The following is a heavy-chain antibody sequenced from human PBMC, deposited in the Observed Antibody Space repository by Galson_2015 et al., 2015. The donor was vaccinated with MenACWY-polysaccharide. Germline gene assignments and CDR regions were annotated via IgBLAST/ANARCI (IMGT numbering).Heavy chain of an antibody. CDR3: ARESEYYDSFDGFDI. CDR2: INTNTGNP. Sequence: SVKVSCKASGYTFGSYAMNWVRQAPGQGLEWMGWINTNTGNPTSAPGFTGRFVFSLDTSVSTAYLRISSLKAEDTAVYYCARESEYYDSFDGFDIWGQGTMVTVSS. D-gene: IGHD3-22*01. J-gene: IGHJ3*02. CDR1: GYTFGSYA. V-gene: IGHV7-4-1*02.